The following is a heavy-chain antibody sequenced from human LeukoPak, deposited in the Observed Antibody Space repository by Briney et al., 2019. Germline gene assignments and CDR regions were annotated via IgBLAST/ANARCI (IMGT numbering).Heavy chain of an antibody. Sequence: SETLSLTCAVYGGPFSDHSWSWIRQRPGTGLEWIGEVHRGGSTNYTPSLKSRVTISIDTSKNQFSLQMKSATAADTSLYYCAIGHLRSGDFLGFDAWGQGTLVTVSS. D-gene: IGHD1-26*01. CDR3: AIGHLRSGDFLGFDA. V-gene: IGHV4-34*01. CDR2: VHRGGST. CDR1: GGPFSDHS. J-gene: IGHJ4*02.